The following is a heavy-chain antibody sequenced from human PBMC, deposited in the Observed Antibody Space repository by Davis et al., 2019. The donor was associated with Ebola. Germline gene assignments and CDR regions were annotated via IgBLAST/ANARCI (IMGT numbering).Heavy chain of an antibody. J-gene: IGHJ4*02. Sequence: GESLKISCAASGFTFSRYSMNWVRQAPGKGLEWVSSISSSSSYIYYADSVKGRFTISRDNAKNSLYLQMNSLRAEDTAVYYCARASLTASYFDYWGQGTLVTVSS. CDR2: ISSSSSYI. CDR1: GFTFSRYS. D-gene: IGHD3-9*01. CDR3: ARASLTASYFDY. V-gene: IGHV3-21*01.